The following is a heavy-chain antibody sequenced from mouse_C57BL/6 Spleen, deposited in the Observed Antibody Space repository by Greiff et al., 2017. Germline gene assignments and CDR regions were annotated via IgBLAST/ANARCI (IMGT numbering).Heavy chain of an antibody. CDR1: GYTFTSYW. Sequence: QVQLQQPGAELVRPGTSVKLSCKASGYTFTSYWMHWVKQRPGQGLEWIGVIDPSDSYTNYNQKFKGKATLTVDTSSSTAYMQLSSLTSADSAVYYCARGGVCDYDEASAWFAYWGQGTLVTVSA. D-gene: IGHD2-4*01. V-gene: IGHV1-59*01. CDR2: IDPSDSYT. J-gene: IGHJ3*01. CDR3: ARGGVCDYDEASAWFAY.